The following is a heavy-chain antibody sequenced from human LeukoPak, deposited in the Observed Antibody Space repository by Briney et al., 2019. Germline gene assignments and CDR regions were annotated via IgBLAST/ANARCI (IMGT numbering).Heavy chain of an antibody. D-gene: IGHD6-13*01. Sequence: GASVKVSCKASGYTFTSYGISWVRQAPGQGLEWMGWINTNTGNPTYAQGFTGRFVFSLDTSVSTAYLQISSLKAEDTAVYYCARGYSSSWYAASFDYWGQGTLVTVSS. CDR2: INTNTGNP. V-gene: IGHV7-4-1*02. CDR3: ARGYSSSWYAASFDY. CDR1: GYTFTSYG. J-gene: IGHJ4*02.